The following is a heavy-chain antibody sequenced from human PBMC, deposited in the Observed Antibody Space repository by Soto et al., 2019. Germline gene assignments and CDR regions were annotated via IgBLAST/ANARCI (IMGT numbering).Heavy chain of an antibody. CDR1: GGSLSRGDYY. D-gene: IGHD3-10*01. CDR3: ARHLWFGELLHYYYYYGMDV. CDR2: IYYSGST. Sequence: PSETLSLTCTVSGGSLSRGDYYWGWIRQPPGKGLGWIGYIYYSGSTYYNPSLKSRVTISVDTSKNQFSLKLSSVTAADTAVYYCARHLWFGELLHYYYYYGMDVWGQGTTVTVSS. V-gene: IGHV4-39*01. J-gene: IGHJ6*02.